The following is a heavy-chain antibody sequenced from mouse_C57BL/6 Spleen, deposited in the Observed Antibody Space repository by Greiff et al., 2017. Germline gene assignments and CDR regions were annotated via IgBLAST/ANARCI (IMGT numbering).Heavy chain of an antibody. V-gene: IGHV1-52*01. Sequence: QVQLQQPGAELVRPGSSVTLSCKASGYTFTSYWMHWVKQRPIQGLEWIGNIDPSDSETHYNQKFKDKATLTVDKSSITAYMPLSSLTFEDSAVYYCARGRSMDYWGQGTSVTVSS. CDR1: GYTFTSYW. J-gene: IGHJ4*01. CDR3: ARGRSMDY. D-gene: IGHD1-1*01. CDR2: IDPSDSET.